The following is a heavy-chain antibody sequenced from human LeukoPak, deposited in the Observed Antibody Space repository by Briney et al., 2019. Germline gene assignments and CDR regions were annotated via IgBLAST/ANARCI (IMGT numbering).Heavy chain of an antibody. Sequence: GGSLRLSCAASGFTFDDYGMSWVRQAPGKGLEWVSGVNWNGGSTGYADSVKGRFTISRDNAKNSLYLQMNSPRAEDTALYHCATYYYDSSGEIDVGAFDIWGQGTMVTVSS. CDR3: ATYYYDSSGEIDVGAFDI. CDR1: GFTFDDYG. CDR2: VNWNGGST. J-gene: IGHJ3*02. D-gene: IGHD3-22*01. V-gene: IGHV3-20*01.